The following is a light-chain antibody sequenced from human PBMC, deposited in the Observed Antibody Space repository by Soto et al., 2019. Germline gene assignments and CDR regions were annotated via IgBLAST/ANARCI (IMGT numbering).Light chain of an antibody. Sequence: DIVMTQSPDSLALSLRERATINCKSSQSVLYSSNNKNFLAWYQQRPGQPPKLLISWASTRESGVPDRFSGGGSGTDFTLTISSLQAEDVAFYYCQQYYATPYTFGQGTKLEI. V-gene: IGKV4-1*01. CDR1: QSVLYSSNNKNF. J-gene: IGKJ2*01. CDR3: QQYYATPYT. CDR2: WAS.